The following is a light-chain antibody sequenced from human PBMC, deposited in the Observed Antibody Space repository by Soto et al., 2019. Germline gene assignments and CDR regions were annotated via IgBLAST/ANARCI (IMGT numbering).Light chain of an antibody. Sequence: QSALTQPASVSGSPGQSITISYTGTSSDVGGHNFVSWYQHHPGKAPKLMIYEVTHRPSGISDRFSGSKSGNTASLTISGLQAEDEADYYCNSYTSTFTWVFGGGTKLTVL. J-gene: IGLJ3*02. CDR1: SSDVGGHNF. CDR3: NSYTSTFTWV. V-gene: IGLV2-14*01. CDR2: EVT.